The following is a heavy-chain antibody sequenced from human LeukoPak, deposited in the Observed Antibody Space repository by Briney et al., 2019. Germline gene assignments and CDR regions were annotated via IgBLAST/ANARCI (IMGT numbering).Heavy chain of an antibody. CDR3: ARDRSTVTMYYYYGMDV. CDR2: ISYDGSNK. CDR1: GFTFSNYG. V-gene: IGHV3-30*03. D-gene: IGHD4-17*01. Sequence: SGGSLRLSCVASGFTFSNYGMHWARQAPGKGLEWVAVISYDGSNKYYADSVKGRLTISRDNSKNTLYLQMNSLRAEDTAVYYCARDRSTVTMYYYYGMDVWGQGTTVTVSS. J-gene: IGHJ6*02.